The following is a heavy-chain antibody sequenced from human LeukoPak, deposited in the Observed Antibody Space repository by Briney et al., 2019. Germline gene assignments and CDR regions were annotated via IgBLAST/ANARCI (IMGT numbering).Heavy chain of an antibody. CDR2: ISYDGSNK. Sequence: PGGSLRLSCAASGFTFSSYAMHWVRQAPGKGLEWVAVISYDGSNKYYADSVKGRFTISRDNSKNTLYLQMNSLRAEDTAVYYCAREYPEYYDFWSGSRGVNAFDIWGQGTMVTVSS. J-gene: IGHJ3*02. V-gene: IGHV3-30*04. CDR3: AREYPEYYDFWSGSRGVNAFDI. D-gene: IGHD3-3*01. CDR1: GFTFSSYA.